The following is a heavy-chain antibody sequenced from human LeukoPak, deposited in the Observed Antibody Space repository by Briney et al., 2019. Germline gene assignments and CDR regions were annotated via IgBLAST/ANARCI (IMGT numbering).Heavy chain of an antibody. CDR2: IYTHGST. V-gene: IGHV4-4*07. Sequence: SETLSLTCTVSGGSINNYYWSWIRQPAGKGLEWIGRIYTHGSTNYNPSLKSRVTMSVDTSKNQFSLKLSSVTAADTAVYYCARGRYCSADICSGGDAFGIWGQGTMVSVSS. J-gene: IGHJ3*02. CDR3: ARGRYCSADICSGGDAFGI. D-gene: IGHD2-15*01. CDR1: GGSINNYY.